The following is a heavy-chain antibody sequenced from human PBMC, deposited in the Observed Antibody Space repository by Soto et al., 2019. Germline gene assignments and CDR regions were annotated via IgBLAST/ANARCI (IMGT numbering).Heavy chain of an antibody. J-gene: IGHJ4*02. CDR3: GRVPEYLYSSGGYFNY. Sequence: SETLSLTCTVSGGSISSYYWSWIRQPPGKGLEWIGYIYYSGSTNYNPSLKSRVSISVDASKNQFSLNLSSVTAADTAVYYCGRVPEYLYSSGGYFNYWGQGTLVTVSS. CDR1: GGSISSYY. V-gene: IGHV4-59*01. CDR2: IYYSGST. D-gene: IGHD6-19*01.